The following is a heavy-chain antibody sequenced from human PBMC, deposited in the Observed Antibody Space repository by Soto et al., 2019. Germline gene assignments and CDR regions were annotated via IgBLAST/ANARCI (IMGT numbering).Heavy chain of an antibody. CDR2: IYYSGCT. V-gene: IGHV4-61*01. CDR3: ASYSCGWYAVSY. CDR1: GGSVSSGSYY. D-gene: IGHD6-19*01. Sequence: QVQLQESGPGLVKPSETLSLTCTVSGGSVSSGSYYWSWIRQPPGKGLEWIGYIYYSGCTNYNPSLKSRVTISVVTSKNQFSLKLNSVPAADTAVYYCASYSCGWYAVSYWGQETLVTVSS. J-gene: IGHJ4*02.